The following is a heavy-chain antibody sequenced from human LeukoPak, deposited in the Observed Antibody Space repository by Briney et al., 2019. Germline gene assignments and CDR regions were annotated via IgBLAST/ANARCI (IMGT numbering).Heavy chain of an antibody. D-gene: IGHD3-3*02. CDR1: GFTFSSYN. CDR2: ISSSSIYI. Sequence: GGSLRLSCAASGFTFSSYNMKWVRQAPGKGLEWVSSISSSSIYIYYADSVKGRFTISRDNAKNSLYLQMNSLRAEDTAVYYCARSIWFYTYMDVWGKGTTVTVSS. J-gene: IGHJ6*03. CDR3: ARSIWFYTYMDV. V-gene: IGHV3-21*01.